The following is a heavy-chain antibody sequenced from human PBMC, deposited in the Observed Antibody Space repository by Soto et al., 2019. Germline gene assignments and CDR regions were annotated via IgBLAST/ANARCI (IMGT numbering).Heavy chain of an antibody. CDR3: ARVRSDYDFWSGYMGPFDY. Sequence: PSETLSLTCAVSGDSISSGYHWAWIRQPPGKGLEWIGEINHSGSTNYNPSLKSRVTISVDTSKNQFSLKLSSVTAADTAVYYCARVRSDYDFWSGYMGPFDYWGQGTLVTVSS. D-gene: IGHD3-3*01. CDR1: GDSISSGYH. CDR2: INHSGST. V-gene: IGHV4-38-2*01. J-gene: IGHJ4*02.